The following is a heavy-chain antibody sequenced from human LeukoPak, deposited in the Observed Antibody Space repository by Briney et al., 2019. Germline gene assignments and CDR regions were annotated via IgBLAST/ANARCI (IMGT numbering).Heavy chain of an antibody. CDR1: GGSFSGYY. Sequence: PSETLSLTXAVYGGSFSGYYWSWIRRPPGKGMEWIGEINHSGSTNYNPSLKSRVTISVDTSKNQFSLKLSSVTVADTAVYYCARGRAVVRDFDYWGQGTLVTVSS. J-gene: IGHJ4*02. CDR2: INHSGST. CDR3: ARGRAVVRDFDY. D-gene: IGHD4-23*01. V-gene: IGHV4-34*01.